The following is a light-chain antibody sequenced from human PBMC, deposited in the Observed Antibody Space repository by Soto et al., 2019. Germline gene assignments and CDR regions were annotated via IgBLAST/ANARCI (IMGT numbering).Light chain of an antibody. V-gene: IGLV2-14*01. CDR1: SSDVGAYNY. CDR2: EVS. Sequence: SVLTQPASVSGPPGQSITISCTGTSSDVGAYNYVSWYQQHPGKAPKLMIYEVSNRPSGVSNRFSGSKSGNTASLTISGLQAEDEADYYCSSYISSSTLVFGNGTKVTVL. J-gene: IGLJ1*01. CDR3: SSYISSSTLV.